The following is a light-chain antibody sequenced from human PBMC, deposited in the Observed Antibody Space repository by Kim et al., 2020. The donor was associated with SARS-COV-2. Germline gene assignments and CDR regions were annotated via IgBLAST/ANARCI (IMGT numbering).Light chain of an antibody. J-gene: IGKJ2*01. CDR3: QQGYIRPIYT. CDR1: QYLSNY. V-gene: IGKV1-39*01. Sequence: ASAGDRVTITCRASQYLSNYLNWYQQRPGEAPKLLTSAVIGLQSGVPSRFSGSGAGTDFTLYISSLQPESVATYYCQQGYIRPIYTFGQGTKLEI. CDR2: AVI.